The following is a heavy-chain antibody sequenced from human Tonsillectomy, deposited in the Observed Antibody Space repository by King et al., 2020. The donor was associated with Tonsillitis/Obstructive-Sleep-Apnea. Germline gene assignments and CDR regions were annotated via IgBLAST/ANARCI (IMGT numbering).Heavy chain of an antibody. J-gene: IGHJ6*03. Sequence: VQLVESGGGLVKPGGSLKLSCAASGFTFSDYYMSWIRQAPGKGLEWVSHISSSGNSIHYADYVKGRFTISTDNAKNSLYLQMNSLRAEDTAVYYCASDLFRLTSPLMDVWGKGTTVTVPS. CDR2: ISSSGNSI. D-gene: IGHD3/OR15-3a*01. CDR1: GFTFSDYY. CDR3: ASDLFRLTSPLMDV. V-gene: IGHV3-11*01.